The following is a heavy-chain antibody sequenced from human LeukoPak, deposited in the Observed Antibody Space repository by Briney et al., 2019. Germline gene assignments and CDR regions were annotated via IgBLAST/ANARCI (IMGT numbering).Heavy chain of an antibody. J-gene: IGHJ4*02. V-gene: IGHV5-51*01. CDR3: ARHNGGTSYFDY. CDR2: IYPGDSDT. Sequence: PGGSLRLSCAASGFTVSSNYMSWVRQAPGKGLEWMGIIYPGDSDTRYSPSFQGQVTISADKSISTAYLQWSSLKASDTAMYYCARHNGGTSYFDYWGQGTLVTVSS. D-gene: IGHD4-23*01. CDR1: GFTVSSNY.